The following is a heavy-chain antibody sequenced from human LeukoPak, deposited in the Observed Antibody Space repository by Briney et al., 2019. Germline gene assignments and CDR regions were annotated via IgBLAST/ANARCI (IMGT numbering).Heavy chain of an antibody. V-gene: IGHV4-39*01. CDR2: IYYSGST. CDR1: GGSISSSNYY. Sequence: SETLSLTCTVSGGSISSSNYYWGWIRQPPGKGLEWIGSIYYSGSTYYNPSHESRVTISVDTSKNQFSLKLTSVTAADTAVYYCASVNRGWFGVGEYWGQGTLVTVSS. CDR3: ASVNRGWFGVGEY. D-gene: IGHD3-10*01. J-gene: IGHJ4*02.